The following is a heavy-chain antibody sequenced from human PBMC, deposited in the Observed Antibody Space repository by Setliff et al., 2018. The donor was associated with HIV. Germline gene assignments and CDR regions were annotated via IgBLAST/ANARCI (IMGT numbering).Heavy chain of an antibody. CDR3: ARGRAPVTRPDDAFDI. D-gene: IGHD4-17*01. Sequence: ASVKVSCKASGYTFTNYDINWVRQATGQGLEWMGWMNPNSGDTGYAQKLQGRVTMTRDTSISTAYMELSSLRSEDTAIYYCARGRAPVTRPDDAFDIWGQGTTVTVSS. V-gene: IGHV1-8*02. CDR1: GYTFTNYD. J-gene: IGHJ3*02. CDR2: MNPNSGDT.